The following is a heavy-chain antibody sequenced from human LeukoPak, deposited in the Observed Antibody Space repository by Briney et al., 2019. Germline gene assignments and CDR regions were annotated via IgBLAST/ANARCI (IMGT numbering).Heavy chain of an antibody. D-gene: IGHD5-12*01. CDR2: ISSSSSYI. Sequence: GGSLRLSCAASGFTFSSYSMNWVRQAPGKGLEWVSSISSSSSYIYYADSEKGRFTISRDNSKNSLYLQMNSLRAEDTAVYYCARVYSGYDPRVHFDYWGQGTLVTVSS. CDR1: GFTFSSYS. V-gene: IGHV3-21*01. J-gene: IGHJ4*02. CDR3: ARVYSGYDPRVHFDY.